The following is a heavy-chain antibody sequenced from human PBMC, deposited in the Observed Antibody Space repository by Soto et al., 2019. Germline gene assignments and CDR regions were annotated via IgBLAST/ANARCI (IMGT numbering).Heavy chain of an antibody. Sequence: QVQLVQSGAEVKMPGSPVRVSCKASGGSFSKYGISWVRQAPGQGLEWMGGIIPMFGIGNYAEKFLGRVTMTADEATSTSHMELSSMRSDDTAVSFCARGYLENYFYAMDVWGQGNTVTVSS. CDR2: IIPMFGIG. CDR3: ARGYLENYFYAMDV. D-gene: IGHD1-1*01. CDR1: GGSFSKYG. V-gene: IGHV1-69*01. J-gene: IGHJ6*02.